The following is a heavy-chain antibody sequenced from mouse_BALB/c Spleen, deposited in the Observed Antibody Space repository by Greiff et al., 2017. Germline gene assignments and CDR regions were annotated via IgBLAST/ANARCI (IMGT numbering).Heavy chain of an antibody. J-gene: IGHJ2*01. D-gene: IGHD2-4*01. CDR3: ARDESIYYDYDAYYFDY. Sequence: VQLQQSGPELVKPGASVKIPCKASGYTFTDYNMDWVKQSHGKSLEWIGDINPNNGGTIYNQKFKGKATLTVDKSSSTAYMELRSLTSEDTAVYYCARDESIYYDYDAYYFDYWGQGTTLTVSS. CDR2: INPNNGGT. CDR1: GYTFTDYN. V-gene: IGHV1-18*01.